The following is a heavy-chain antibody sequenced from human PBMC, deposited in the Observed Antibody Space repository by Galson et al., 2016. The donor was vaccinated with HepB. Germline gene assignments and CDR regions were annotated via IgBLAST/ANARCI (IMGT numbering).Heavy chain of an antibody. CDR1: GLTFSNYA. CDR2: ISGSGGRT. D-gene: IGHD3-3*01. Sequence: SLRLSCAASGLTFSNYAMNWVRQAPGKGLEWVSGISGSGGRTIYADSVKGRFTISRDNSKNTLYLQMNSLRAENMALYLCAKGRGEEMTIFGVEHTKGNLWYCDHWGRGTLVIVSS. J-gene: IGHJ2*01. CDR3: AKGRGEEMTIFGVEHTKGNLWYCDH. V-gene: IGHV3-23*01.